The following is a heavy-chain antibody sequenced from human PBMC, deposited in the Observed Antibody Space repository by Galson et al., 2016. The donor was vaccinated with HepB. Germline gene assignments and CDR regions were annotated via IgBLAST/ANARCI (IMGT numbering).Heavy chain of an antibody. CDR1: GYSFAGYW. CDR2: IYPSDSDA. Sequence: QSGAEVKKPGESLKISCKGSGYSFAGYWLAWVRQTPGKGLEWMGTIYPSDSDAKYSPSFHGHVTISVDKSTNIAYLQWSSLEASDTATYFCARYYHYDTGGFFGSYNHYAMDVWGQGTTVTVSS. J-gene: IGHJ6*02. D-gene: IGHD1-26*01. V-gene: IGHV5-51*01. CDR3: ARYYHYDTGGFFGSYNHYAMDV.